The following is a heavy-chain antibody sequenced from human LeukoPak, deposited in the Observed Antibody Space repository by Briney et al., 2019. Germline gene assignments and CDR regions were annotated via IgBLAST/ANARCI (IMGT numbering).Heavy chain of an antibody. J-gene: IGHJ4*02. CDR1: GGSISSGGDS. V-gene: IGHV4-30-2*01. CDR3: ARGELGILSY. CDR2: IYHSGST. Sequence: SQTLSLTCAVSGGSISSGGDSWSWIRQPPGKGLEWIGYIYHSGSTYYNPSLKSRVTISVDRSKNQFSLKLSSVTAADTAVYYCARGELGILSYWGQGTLVTVSS. D-gene: IGHD3-9*01.